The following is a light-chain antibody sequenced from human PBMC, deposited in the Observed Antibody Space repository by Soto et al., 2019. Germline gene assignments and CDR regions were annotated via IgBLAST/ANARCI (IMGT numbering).Light chain of an antibody. CDR1: QSLLHSDGKTY. Sequence: DIVMTQTPLSLSVTPGQPASISCKSSQSLLHSDGKTYLYWYLQKPGQSPQLLIYEVSSRFSGVPDRFSGSGSGTDFTLTISRLEPEDFAVYYCQQYGSSPPVTFGGGTKVDIK. V-gene: IGKV2-29*01. CDR2: EVS. CDR3: QQYGSSPPVT. J-gene: IGKJ4*01.